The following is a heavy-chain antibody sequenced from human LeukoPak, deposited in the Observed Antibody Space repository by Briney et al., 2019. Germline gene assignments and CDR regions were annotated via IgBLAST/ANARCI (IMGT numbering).Heavy chain of an antibody. CDR1: GYSISNGFY. J-gene: IGHJ4*02. D-gene: IGHD2-15*01. Sequence: SETLSLTCSVFGYSISNGFYWDWIRQPPGKGLEWIGSIFYSGSTYYNPSLKSRVTISVDTSKNQFSLKLSSVTAADTAVYYCARGDCSGGSWYEGYRGQGTLVTVSS. CDR2: IFYSGST. CDR3: ARGDCSGGSWYEGY. V-gene: IGHV4-38-2*02.